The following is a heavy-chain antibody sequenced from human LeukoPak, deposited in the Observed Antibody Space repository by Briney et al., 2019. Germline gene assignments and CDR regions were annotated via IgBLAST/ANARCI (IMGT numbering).Heavy chain of an antibody. Sequence: GGSLRLSCAASGFTFSSYSMNWVRQAPGKGLEWVSYISSSSSTIYYADSVKGRFTISRDNSKNTLYLQMNSLRAEDTAVYYCAKSAERMAYYDFWSGYSMVGPYYFDYWGQGTLVTVSS. CDR1: GFTFSSYS. CDR2: ISSSSSTI. CDR3: AKSAERMAYYDFWSGYSMVGPYYFDY. J-gene: IGHJ4*02. V-gene: IGHV3-48*01. D-gene: IGHD3-3*01.